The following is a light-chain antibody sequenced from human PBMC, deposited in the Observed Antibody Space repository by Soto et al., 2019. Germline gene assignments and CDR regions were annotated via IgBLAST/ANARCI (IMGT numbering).Light chain of an antibody. V-gene: IGKV1-5*01. CDR1: QGISRW. Sequence: DIQMTQSPSSLSGIVGDTVTITCRASQGISRWLAWYQQKPGKAPRLLIYDASSLESGVPSRFSGSGSETEFTLTISRLQPDDFATYYCQQYNIYPRTFGQGTKVEIK. CDR2: DAS. J-gene: IGKJ1*01. CDR3: QQYNIYPRT.